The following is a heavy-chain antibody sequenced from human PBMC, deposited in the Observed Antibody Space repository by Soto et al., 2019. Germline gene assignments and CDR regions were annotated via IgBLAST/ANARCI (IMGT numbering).Heavy chain of an antibody. CDR3: ARREIQGPIDY. V-gene: IGHV4-30-4*08. J-gene: IGHJ4*02. D-gene: IGHD1-26*01. CDR2: FHSSGTT. CDR1: DGSIRSADYY. Sequence: SLPMPLTCPVSDGSIRSADYYCSRNRQPPGKGLEWIGYFHSSGTTYCNPSLKSRVTMSVDTSKNQFSLKLTSVTAVDTAVYYCARREIQGPIDYWGQGTLVTVSS.